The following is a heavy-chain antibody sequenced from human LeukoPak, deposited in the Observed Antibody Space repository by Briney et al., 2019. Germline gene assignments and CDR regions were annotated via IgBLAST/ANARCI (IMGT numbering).Heavy chain of an antibody. CDR3: ARDLYSSGWYRRTQKYYFDY. J-gene: IGHJ4*02. CDR2: ISAYNGNT. D-gene: IGHD6-19*01. CDR1: GYTFTSYG. Sequence: ASVKVSCKASGYTFTSYGISWVRQAPGQGLEWMGWISAYNGNTNYAQKLQGRVTMTTDTSTGTAYMELRSLRSDDTAVYYCARDLYSSGWYRRTQKYYFDYWGQGTLVTVSS. V-gene: IGHV1-18*01.